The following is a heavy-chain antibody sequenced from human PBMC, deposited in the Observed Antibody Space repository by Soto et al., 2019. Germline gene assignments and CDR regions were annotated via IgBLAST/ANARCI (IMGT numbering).Heavy chain of an antibody. CDR1: DDSLTTNKYA. Sequence: SETLSLTCTVSDDSLTTNKYAWTWIRQNPEKGLEWIGYVYSNGNTRSSPSLQSRVSMSVDTSKSHFSLRLSSVTAADTAVYFCARAAYFRPSGSYYFVSWGQGTLVTVSS. CDR2: VYSNGNT. D-gene: IGHD3-10*01. J-gene: IGHJ4*02. V-gene: IGHV4-31*03. CDR3: ARAAYFRPSGSYYFVS.